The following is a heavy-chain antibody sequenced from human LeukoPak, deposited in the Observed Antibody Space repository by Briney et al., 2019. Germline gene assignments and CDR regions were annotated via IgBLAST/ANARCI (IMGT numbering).Heavy chain of an antibody. V-gene: IGHV3-74*01. CDR1: GFTFSNYG. J-gene: IGHJ3*02. CDR3: ARGGSSAFDI. CDR2: INSDGSST. D-gene: IGHD6-6*01. Sequence: GGSLRLSCAASGFTFSNYGMHWVRHAPGKGLVWVSRINSDGSSTSYADSVKGRFTISRDNAKNTLYVQMNSLRAEDTAVYYCARGGSSAFDIWGQGTTVTVSS.